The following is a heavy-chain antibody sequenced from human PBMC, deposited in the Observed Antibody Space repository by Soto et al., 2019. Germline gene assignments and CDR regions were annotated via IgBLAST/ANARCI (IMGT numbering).Heavy chain of an antibody. CDR2: IWYDENKK. CDR1: GFTFRSYG. Sequence: GGSLRLSCVGSGFTFRSYGLHWVRQVPGKGLEWVAVIWYDENKKNYADAVKGRFTISRNNSKHTLYLQMNSLRAEDTAVYYCARDWAGGVTKTFDHWGQGTLVTVSS. D-gene: IGHD4-17*01. CDR3: ARDWAGGVTKTFDH. V-gene: IGHV3-33*01. J-gene: IGHJ4*02.